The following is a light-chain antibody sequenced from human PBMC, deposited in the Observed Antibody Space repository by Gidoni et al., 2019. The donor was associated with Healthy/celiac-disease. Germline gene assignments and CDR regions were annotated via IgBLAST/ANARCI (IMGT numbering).Light chain of an antibody. CDR3: QQRSNWLT. V-gene: IGKV3-11*01. J-gene: IGKJ4*01. CDR2: DAS. Sequence: EIVLTQSPATLSLSPGERATLSYRASQSVSSYLAWYQQKPGQAPRLLIYDASNRATGIPARFSGSGSGTDFTLTISSLEPEDFAVYYCQQRSNWLTFGGXTKVEIK. CDR1: QSVSSY.